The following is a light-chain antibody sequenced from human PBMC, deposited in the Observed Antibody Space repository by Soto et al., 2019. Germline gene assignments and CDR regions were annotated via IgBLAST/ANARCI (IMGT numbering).Light chain of an antibody. Sequence: DIQMTQSPSTLSASVGDRVTITCRASQSISSWLAWYQQKPGKAPKLLIYKASTLKSGVPSRFSGSGSGTEFTLTISSLQPDDFATYYRQQYNSYPTFGQGTKVDIK. V-gene: IGKV1-5*03. CDR2: KAS. CDR1: QSISSW. CDR3: QQYNSYPT. J-gene: IGKJ1*01.